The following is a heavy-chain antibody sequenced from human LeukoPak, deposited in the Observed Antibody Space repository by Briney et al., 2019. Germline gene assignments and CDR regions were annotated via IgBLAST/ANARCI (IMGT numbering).Heavy chain of an antibody. CDR3: ASGDGPDY. CDR1: GYSLSSGYY. D-gene: IGHD3-10*01. Sequence: SETLSLTCTVSGYSLSSGYYWGWIRQPPGKGLEWIGSIYHSGSTYYNPSLKSRVTISVDTSKNQFSLKLSSVTAADTAVYYCASGDGPDYWGQGTLVTVSS. CDR2: IYHSGST. V-gene: IGHV4-38-2*02. J-gene: IGHJ4*02.